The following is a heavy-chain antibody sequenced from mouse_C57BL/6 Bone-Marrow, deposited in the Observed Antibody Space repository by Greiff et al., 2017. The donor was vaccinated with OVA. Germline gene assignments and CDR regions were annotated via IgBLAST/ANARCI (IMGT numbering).Heavy chain of an antibody. CDR1: GYTFTSYW. CDR2: IYPGNSDT. D-gene: IGHD1-1*01. CDR3: TSYYGSSSYFDY. Sequence: EVQLQQSGTVLARPGASVKMSCKTSGYTFTSYWMHWVKQRPGQGLEWIGAIYPGNSDTSYDQKFKGKAKLTAVTSASTAYMELSSLTNEDSAVYYCTSYYGSSSYFDYWGKGTTLTVSS. V-gene: IGHV1-5*01. J-gene: IGHJ2*01.